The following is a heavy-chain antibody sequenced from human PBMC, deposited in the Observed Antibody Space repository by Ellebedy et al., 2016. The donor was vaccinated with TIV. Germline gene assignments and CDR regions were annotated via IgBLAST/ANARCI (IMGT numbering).Heavy chain of an antibody. V-gene: IGHV1-69*04. J-gene: IGHJ6*02. CDR3: ARGSGGSYGMDV. Sequence: SVKVSCKASGGTFSSYAISWVRQAPGQGLEWMGRIIPILGITNYAQKFQGRVTITADNSTSTAYMELSRLRSEDTAVYYCARGSGGSYGMDVWGQGTTVTVSS. D-gene: IGHD1-26*01. CDR1: GGTFSSYA. CDR2: IIPILGIT.